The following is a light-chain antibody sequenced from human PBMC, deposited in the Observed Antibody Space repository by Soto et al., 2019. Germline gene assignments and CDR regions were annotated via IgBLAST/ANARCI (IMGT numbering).Light chain of an antibody. J-gene: IGLJ1*01. V-gene: IGLV2-14*01. CDR1: SSDVGGYDY. Sequence: QSALTQPASVSGSPGQSITISCTGTSSDVGGYDYVSWYQLHPGKAPKLMVFEVSNRPSGVSYRFSGSKSGNTASLTISGLQAEDEADYYCCAYVGARTYVFGTGTKVTVL. CDR2: EVS. CDR3: CAYVGARTYV.